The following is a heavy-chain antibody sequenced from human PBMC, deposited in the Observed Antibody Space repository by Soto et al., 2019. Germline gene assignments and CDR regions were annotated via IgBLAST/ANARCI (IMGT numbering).Heavy chain of an antibody. CDR1: GGSISNDY. CDR3: ARAGYSHTYYSYQTLDV. CDR2: VYTSGST. Sequence: LSLTCTVSGGSISNDYWTWIRQRAGKGLGWIGRVYTSGSTNYNPSLKSGVTMSVDTSKNQYYMTLRSVTAADTALYYCARAGYSHTYYSYQTLDVWGQGTTVTVSS. J-gene: IGHJ6*02. D-gene: IGHD4-4*01. V-gene: IGHV4-4*07.